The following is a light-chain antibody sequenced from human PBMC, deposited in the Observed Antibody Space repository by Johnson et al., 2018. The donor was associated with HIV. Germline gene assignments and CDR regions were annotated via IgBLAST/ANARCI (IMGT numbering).Light chain of an antibody. Sequence: QSVLTQPPSVSAAPGQRVTISCSGSSSNIGNNYVSWYQQLPGTAPKLLIYENNKRPSGIPERFSGSKSGTSATLGITGLQTGDEADYFCGTWDSSLSTGVFGTGTAVTVL. J-gene: IGLJ1*01. CDR3: GTWDSSLSTGV. CDR1: SSNIGNNY. CDR2: ENN. V-gene: IGLV1-51*02.